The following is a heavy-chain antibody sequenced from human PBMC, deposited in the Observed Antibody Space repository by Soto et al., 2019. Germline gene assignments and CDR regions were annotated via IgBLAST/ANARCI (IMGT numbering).Heavy chain of an antibody. CDR2: ISAYNGNT. V-gene: IGHV1-18*01. Sequence: GASVKVSCKASGYTFTSYGISWVRQAPGQGLEWMGWISAYNGNTNYAQKLQGRVTMTTDTSTSTAYMELRSLRSDDTAVYYCASTDRSSGWYVNWFDPWGQGTLVTVSS. CDR3: ASTDRSSGWYVNWFDP. J-gene: IGHJ5*02. CDR1: GYTFTSYG. D-gene: IGHD6-19*01.